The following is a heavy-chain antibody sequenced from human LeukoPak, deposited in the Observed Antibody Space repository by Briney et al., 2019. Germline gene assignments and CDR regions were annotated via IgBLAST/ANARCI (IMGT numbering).Heavy chain of an antibody. V-gene: IGHV3-7*01. CDR2: IKQDGSEK. J-gene: IGHJ6*02. CDR1: GFTFSSYW. Sequence: GGSLRLSCAASGFTFSSYWMSWVRQAPGKGLEWVTNIKQDGSEKYYVDSVKGRFTISRDNAKNSLYLQMNSLRAEDTAVYYCARDRGVVPAAMGSYYYYGMDVWGQGTTVTVSS. D-gene: IGHD2-2*01. CDR3: ARDRGVVPAAMGSYYYYGMDV.